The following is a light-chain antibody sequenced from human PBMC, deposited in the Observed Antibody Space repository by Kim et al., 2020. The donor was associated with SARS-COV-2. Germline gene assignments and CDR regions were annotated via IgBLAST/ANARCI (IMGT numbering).Light chain of an antibody. CDR2: AS. V-gene: IGKV3-20*01. J-gene: IGKJ3*01. CDR3: QQYGSSPFT. CDR1: QSVSYY. Sequence: SMSPGERATLSCRASQSVSYYLAWYQQKPGQAPRLLSYASSRATGIPDRFSGSGSGTDFTLTISRLEPEDFAVYYCQQYGSSPFTFGPGTKVDIK.